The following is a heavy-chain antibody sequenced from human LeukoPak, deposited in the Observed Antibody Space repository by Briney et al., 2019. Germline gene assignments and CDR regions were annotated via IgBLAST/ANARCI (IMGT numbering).Heavy chain of an antibody. CDR1: GGTFSSYA. CDR3: ARESDSFTMGFDY. V-gene: IGHV1-69*13. D-gene: IGHD1-26*01. J-gene: IGHJ4*02. Sequence: ASVKVSCKASGGTFSSYAISWVRQAPGQGLEWMGGIIPIFGTANYAQKFQGRVTITADESTSTVYMELSSLRFEDTALYYCARESDSFTMGFDYWGQGTLVTVSS. CDR2: IIPIFGTA.